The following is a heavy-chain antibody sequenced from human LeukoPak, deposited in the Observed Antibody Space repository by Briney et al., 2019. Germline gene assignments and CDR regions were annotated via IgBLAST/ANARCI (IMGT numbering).Heavy chain of an antibody. Sequence: GGSLRLSCAASGFTFSSYGMHWVRQAPGKGLEWVAVISYDGSNKYYADSVKGRFTISRDNSKNTLYLQMNSLRAEDTAVYHCARGDVYFDYWGQGTLVTVSS. D-gene: IGHD5-24*01. V-gene: IGHV3-30*03. J-gene: IGHJ4*02. CDR1: GFTFSSYG. CDR3: ARGDVYFDY. CDR2: ISYDGSNK.